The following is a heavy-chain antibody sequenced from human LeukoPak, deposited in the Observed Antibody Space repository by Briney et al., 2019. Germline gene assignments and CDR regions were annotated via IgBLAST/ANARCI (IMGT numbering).Heavy chain of an antibody. J-gene: IGHJ4*02. CDR2: ISGSGGST. CDR1: GGSISTNN. V-gene: IGHV3-23*01. CDR3: AKDSVPYYYGSGSYPDY. D-gene: IGHD3-10*01. Sequence: PSETLSLTCAVSGGSISTNNWWSWVRQAPGKGLEWVSGISGSGGSTYYADSVKGRFTISRGNSKNTLYLQMNSLTAEDTAVYYCAKDSVPYYYGSGSYPDYWGQGTLVTVSS.